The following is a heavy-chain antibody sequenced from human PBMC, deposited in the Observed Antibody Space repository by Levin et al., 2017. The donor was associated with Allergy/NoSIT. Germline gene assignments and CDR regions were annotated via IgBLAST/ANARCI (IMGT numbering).Heavy chain of an antibody. J-gene: IGHJ4*02. V-gene: IGHV3-23*01. CDR3: ATTLTGDEGY. CDR2: ISGSGGST. D-gene: IGHD7-27*01. Sequence: GESLKISCAASGFTFSSYAMSWVRQAPGKGLEWVSAISGSGGSTYYADSVKGRFTISRDNSKNTLYLQMNSLRAEDTAVYYCATTLTGDEGYWGQGTLVTVSS. CDR1: GFTFSSYA.